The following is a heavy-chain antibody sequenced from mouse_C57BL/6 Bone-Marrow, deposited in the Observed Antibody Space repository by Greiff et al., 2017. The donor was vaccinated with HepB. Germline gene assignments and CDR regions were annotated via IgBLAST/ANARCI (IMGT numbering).Heavy chain of an antibody. V-gene: IGHV5-9*01. CDR2: ISGGGGNT. Sequence: EVKLVESGGGLVKPGGSLKLSCAASGFTFSSYTMSWVRQTPEKRLEWVATISGGGGNTYYPDSVKGRFTISIDNAKNTLYLQMSSLRSEDTALYYCARHITTLYYYAMDYWGQGTSVTVSS. CDR1: GFTFSSYT. CDR3: ARHITTLYYYAMDY. J-gene: IGHJ4*01. D-gene: IGHD1-1*01.